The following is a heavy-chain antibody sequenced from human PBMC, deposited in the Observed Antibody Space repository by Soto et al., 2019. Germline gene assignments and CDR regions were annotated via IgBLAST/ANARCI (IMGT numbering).Heavy chain of an antibody. Sequence: QVQLVESGGGLVKPGGSLRLSCAASGFSFSVYYMAWVRQAPGSGLEWIASIDRNGDFVYYADSVKGRFTISRDYAKSSLYLQMTSLRVEDTDGYYGVRESGGTRDFPHNTFDLWGQGTMVTVAS. D-gene: IGHD6-19*01. CDR3: VRESGGTRDFPHNTFDL. CDR1: GFSFSVYY. V-gene: IGHV3-11*01. J-gene: IGHJ3*01. CDR2: IDRNGDFV.